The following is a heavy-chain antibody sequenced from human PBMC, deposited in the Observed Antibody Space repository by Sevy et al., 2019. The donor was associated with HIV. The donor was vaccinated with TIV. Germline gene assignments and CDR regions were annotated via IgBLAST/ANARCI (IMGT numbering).Heavy chain of an antibody. J-gene: IGHJ4*02. D-gene: IGHD3-3*01. CDR2: IRSRADGATT. CDR3: ATGDTSGYYWSPFNY. CDR1: GFTFRSVW. Sequence: GGSLRLSCAASGFTFRSVWMNWVRQAPGKGLEWVGHIRSRADGATTDFGGPVKGRFSISRDDSRNMFFLQMDGLKTEDTAVYYCATGDTSGYYWSPFNYWGQGTQVTVSS. V-gene: IGHV3-15*01.